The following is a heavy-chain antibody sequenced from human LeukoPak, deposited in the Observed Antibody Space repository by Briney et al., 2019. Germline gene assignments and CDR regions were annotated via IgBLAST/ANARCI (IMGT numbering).Heavy chain of an antibody. CDR2: IKQDGSGK. CDR3: ARDRLLWFGELFDY. D-gene: IGHD3-10*01. V-gene: IGHV3-7*01. Sequence: GGSLRLSCAASGFTFSSYWMSWVRQAPGKGLEWVANIKQDGSGKYYVDSVKGRFTISRDNAKNSLYLQMNSLRAEDTAVYYCARDRLLWFGELFDYWGQGTLVTVSS. J-gene: IGHJ4*02. CDR1: GFTFSSYW.